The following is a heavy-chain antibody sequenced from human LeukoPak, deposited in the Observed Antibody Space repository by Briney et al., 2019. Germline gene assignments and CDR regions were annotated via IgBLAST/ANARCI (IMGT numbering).Heavy chain of an antibody. CDR3: ATVPYSSSSGASDY. J-gene: IGHJ4*02. Sequence: ASVKVSCKVSGYTLTELSMHWVRQAPGKGLEWMGGFDPKDAETIYAQKFQGRVTMTEDTSTDTADMELSSPRSENTAVYYCATVPYSSSSGASDYWGQGTLVTVSS. V-gene: IGHV1-24*01. D-gene: IGHD6-6*01. CDR2: FDPKDAET. CDR1: GYTLTELS.